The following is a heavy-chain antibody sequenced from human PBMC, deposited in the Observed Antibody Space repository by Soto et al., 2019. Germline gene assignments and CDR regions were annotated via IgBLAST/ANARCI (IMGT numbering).Heavy chain of an antibody. CDR2: ISYDGINK. V-gene: IGHV3-30*18. D-gene: IGHD3-3*01. J-gene: IGHJ4*02. CDR1: GFTFSSYC. CDR3: AKDKNDFWADY. Sequence: PGGSLRLSCAASGFTFSSYCMHWVRQAPGKGLEWVAVISYDGINKYYADSVKGRFTISRDNSRNTLYLQMNSLRAEDTAVYYCAKDKNDFWADYWGQGTLVTVSS.